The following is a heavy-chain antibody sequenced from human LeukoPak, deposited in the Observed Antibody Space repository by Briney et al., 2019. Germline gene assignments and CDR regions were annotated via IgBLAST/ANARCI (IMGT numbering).Heavy chain of an antibody. D-gene: IGHD6-13*01. V-gene: IGHV3-49*04. Sequence: TGGSLRLSCTASGLIFGDYAMSWVRQAPEKGLEWVAFIRSTAYGATTEYAASVKDRFTISRDDSKRIAYLQMNSLKTDDTAVYYCTRGVYQLLYFDYWGQGALVTVSS. J-gene: IGHJ4*02. CDR1: GLIFGDYA. CDR3: TRGVYQLLYFDY. CDR2: IRSTAYGATT.